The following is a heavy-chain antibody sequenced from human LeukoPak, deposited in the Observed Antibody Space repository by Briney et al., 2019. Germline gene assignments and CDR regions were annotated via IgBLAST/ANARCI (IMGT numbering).Heavy chain of an antibody. CDR1: GGSISTNTYY. D-gene: IGHD1-26*01. V-gene: IGHV4-39*01. Sequence: PSETLSLTCTVSGGSISTNTYYRGWMRRPPGKGLEWIGTIHYSGSTYYTPSLKSRVTISIDTSKNQFSLKVNSMTATDPAVYYCASHSGRYRDAFEIWGQGTMVTVSS. J-gene: IGHJ3*02. CDR2: IHYSGST. CDR3: ASHSGRYRDAFEI.